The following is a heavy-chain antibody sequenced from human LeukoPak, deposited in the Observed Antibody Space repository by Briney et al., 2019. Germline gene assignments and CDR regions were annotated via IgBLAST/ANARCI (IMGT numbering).Heavy chain of an antibody. CDR3: ARSDCSGGSCQYYFDY. J-gene: IGHJ4*02. Sequence: SQTLSLTCAVSGGSLSSGDNSWNWIRQPPGKGLEWIGYIYHSGSTYYNPSLKSRVTISIDRSKNQFSLKLSSVTAADTAMYYCARSDCSGGSCQYYFDYWGQGTLVTVSS. V-gene: IGHV4-30-2*01. CDR1: GGSLSSGDNS. CDR2: IYHSGST. D-gene: IGHD2-15*01.